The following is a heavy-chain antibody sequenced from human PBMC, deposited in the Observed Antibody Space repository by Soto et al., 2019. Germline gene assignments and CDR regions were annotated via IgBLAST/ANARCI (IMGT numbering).Heavy chain of an antibody. CDR1: GFPFSSYW. Sequence: EVQLVESGGGLVQPGESLTLSCAASGFPFSSYWMHWVRQAPGKGLVWVSRIKSDGSGTYYADSVQDRFTISRDNARNTLYRQMNRLRVEDTAVYFCARGYGDRYDGNGYLGRHWGQGTLVTVSS. D-gene: IGHD3-22*01. V-gene: IGHV3-74*01. CDR2: IKSDGSGT. CDR3: ARGYGDRYDGNGYLGRH. J-gene: IGHJ4*02.